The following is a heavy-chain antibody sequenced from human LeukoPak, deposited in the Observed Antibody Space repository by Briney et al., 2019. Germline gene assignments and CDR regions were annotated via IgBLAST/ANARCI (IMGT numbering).Heavy chain of an antibody. J-gene: IGHJ4*02. CDR3: AGDY. CDR1: GFTFNTYA. Sequence: QPGRSLRLSCAASGFTFNTYAMHWVRQAPGKGLEWVSIVWYDGINKYYEDSVKGRFTISRDNSKNTLYLQMNSLRAEDTGVYYCAGDYWGQGTQVTVSS. CDR2: VWYDGINK. V-gene: IGHV3-33*01.